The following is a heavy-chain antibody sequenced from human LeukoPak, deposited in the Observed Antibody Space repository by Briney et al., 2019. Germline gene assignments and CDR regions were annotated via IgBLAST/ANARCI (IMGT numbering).Heavy chain of an antibody. Sequence: GGSLRFSCAASGFTFSSYAMSWVRQAPGKGLEWVAVISYDGSNKYYADSVKGRFTISRDNSKNTLYLQMNSLRAEGTAVYYCARDIAVAGARGAFDIWGQGTMVTVSS. CDR3: ARDIAVAGARGAFDI. CDR1: GFTFSSYA. V-gene: IGHV3-30-3*01. CDR2: ISYDGSNK. D-gene: IGHD6-19*01. J-gene: IGHJ3*02.